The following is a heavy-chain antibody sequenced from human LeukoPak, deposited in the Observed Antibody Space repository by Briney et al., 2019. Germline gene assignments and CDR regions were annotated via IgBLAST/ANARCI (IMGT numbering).Heavy chain of an antibody. V-gene: IGHV1-69*05. J-gene: IGHJ4*02. CDR2: IIPIFGTA. CDR3: ARDSGGSRYYFDY. D-gene: IGHD2-15*01. Sequence: ASVKVSCKASGYTFTGYYMHWVRQAPGQGLEWMGGIIPIFGTANYAQKFQGRVTITTDESTSTAYMELSSLRSEDTAVYYCARDSGGSRYYFDYWGQGTLVTVSS. CDR1: GYTFTGYY.